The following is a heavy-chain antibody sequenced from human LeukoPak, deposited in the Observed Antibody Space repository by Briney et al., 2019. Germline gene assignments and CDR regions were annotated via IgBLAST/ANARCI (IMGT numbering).Heavy chain of an antibody. CDR3: ARDRALGYYDSSGYLLYDAFDI. D-gene: IGHD3-22*01. CDR1: GGSISSYY. Sequence: SSETLSLTCTVSGGSISSYYWSWIRQPAGKGLEWIGRIYTSGSTNYNPSLKSRVTMSVDTSKNQFSLKLSSVTAADTAVYYCARDRALGYYDSSGYLLYDAFDIWGQGTMVTVSS. J-gene: IGHJ3*02. V-gene: IGHV4-4*07. CDR2: IYTSGST.